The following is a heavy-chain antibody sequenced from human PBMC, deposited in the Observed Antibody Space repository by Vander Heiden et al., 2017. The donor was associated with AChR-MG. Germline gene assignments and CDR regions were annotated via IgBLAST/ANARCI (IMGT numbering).Heavy chain of an antibody. CDR1: GYTFTGYY. V-gene: IGHV1-2*02. CDR3: ARGTTFGGVIVDD. Sequence: QAQRVQSGAEGKKPGASGKASCKASGYTFTGYYRHWVQQAPGQGLEWMGWINPTSGGTNYAQKFQGRVTMTRDTSISTAYMELSRLRSDDTAVYYCARGTTFGGVIVDDWGQGTLVTVSS. D-gene: IGHD3-16*02. CDR2: INPTSGGT. J-gene: IGHJ4*02.